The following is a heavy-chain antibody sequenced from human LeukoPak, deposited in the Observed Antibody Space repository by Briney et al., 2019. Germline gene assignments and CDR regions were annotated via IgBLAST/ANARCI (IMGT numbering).Heavy chain of an antibody. D-gene: IGHD6-19*01. Sequence: GGSLRLSCAASGFTFSTYAMNWVRQAPGKGLEWVSTISGNGDNIYYADSVKGRFTISRDNYRNTLYLQMKSLRAEDTAVYSCATGGSSGWSHPPFFDFWGQGTPVTVSS. CDR2: ISGNGDNI. CDR3: ATGGSSGWSHPPFFDF. V-gene: IGHV3-23*01. CDR1: GFTFSTYA. J-gene: IGHJ4*02.